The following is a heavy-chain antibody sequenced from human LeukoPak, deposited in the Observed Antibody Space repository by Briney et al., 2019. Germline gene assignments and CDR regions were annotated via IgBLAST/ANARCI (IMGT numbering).Heavy chain of an antibody. V-gene: IGHV4-59*11. CDR2: INYSGST. Sequence: KPSETLSLTCTVSGGSINSHFWSWIRQPPGKGLEWIGYINYSGSTNYNPSLKSRVTISVDTSKNQFSMKLNSVTAADTAVYYCARQRYTMVRGVIITGWFDPWGQGTLVTVSS. D-gene: IGHD3-10*01. CDR1: GGSINSHF. J-gene: IGHJ5*02. CDR3: ARQRYTMVRGVIITGWFDP.